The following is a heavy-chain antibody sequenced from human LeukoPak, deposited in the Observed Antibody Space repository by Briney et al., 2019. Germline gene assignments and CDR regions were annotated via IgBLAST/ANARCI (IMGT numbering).Heavy chain of an antibody. V-gene: IGHV3-30*02. CDR3: AKDLRFLEWFPSSIFDY. CDR1: GFTFSSYS. J-gene: IGHJ4*02. D-gene: IGHD3-3*01. CDR2: IRYDGSNK. Sequence: GGSLRLSCAASGFTFSSYSMNWVRQAPGKGLEWVAFIRYDGSNKYYADSVKGRFTIFRDNSKNTLYLQMNSLRAEDTAVYYCAKDLRFLEWFPSSIFDYWGQGTLVTVSS.